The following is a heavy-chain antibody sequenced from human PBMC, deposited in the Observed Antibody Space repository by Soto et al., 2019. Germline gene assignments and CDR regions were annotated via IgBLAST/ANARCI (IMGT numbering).Heavy chain of an antibody. J-gene: IGHJ6*02. CDR3: AKSPMVRTFHYGMDV. CDR1: EVRFSLYW. Sequence: EVQMVESGGNLVQPGGSLRVSCAASEVRFSLYWMSWGRQAPGKGLEWVADINEDGSETYYADAVKGRFTISRDDATNSLYLQMNSLRAGDTAVYFCAKSPMVRTFHYGMDVWGQGTTVTVSS. D-gene: IGHD3-16*01. CDR2: INEDGSET. V-gene: IGHV3-7*05.